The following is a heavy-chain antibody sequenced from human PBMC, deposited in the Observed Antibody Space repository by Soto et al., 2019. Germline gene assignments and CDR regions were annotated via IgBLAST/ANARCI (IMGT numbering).Heavy chain of an antibody. CDR3: ARSVFP. J-gene: IGHJ5*02. V-gene: IGHV4-31*01. CDR1: GGSISSGGYY. Sequence: QVQLQESGPGLVKPSQTLSLTCTVSGGSISSGGYYWSWIRQHPGKGLEWIGYIYYSKSTYYNPSLTCQVTLSLDTSKNPFSLKLTSVTAADTAVYYCARSVFPWGQGTLVTVSS. CDR2: IYYSKST.